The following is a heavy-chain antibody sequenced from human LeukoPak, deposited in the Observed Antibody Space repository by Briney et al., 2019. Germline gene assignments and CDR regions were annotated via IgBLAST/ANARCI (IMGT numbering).Heavy chain of an antibody. CDR2: IIPIFGTA. D-gene: IGHD1-26*01. CDR3: ARDPGAWDDWFDP. V-gene: IGHV1-69*13. CDR1: GGTFSSYA. J-gene: IGHJ5*02. Sequence: ASVKVSCKASGGTFSSYAISWVRQAPGQGLEWMGGIIPIFGTANYAQKFQGRVTITAEESTSTAYMELSSLRSEDTAVYYCARDPGAWDDWFDPWGQGTLVTVSS.